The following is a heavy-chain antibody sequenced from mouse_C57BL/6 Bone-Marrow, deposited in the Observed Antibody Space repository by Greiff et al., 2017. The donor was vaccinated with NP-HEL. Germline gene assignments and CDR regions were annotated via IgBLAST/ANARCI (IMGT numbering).Heavy chain of an antibody. Sequence: VKLVESGPGLVAPSQSLSITCTVSGFSLTSYAISWVRQPPGKGLEWLGVIWTGGGTNYNSALKSRLSISKDNSKSQVFLKMNSLQTDDTARYYCARIYYYGSSQYFDYWGQGTTLTVSS. D-gene: IGHD1-1*01. V-gene: IGHV2-9-1*01. CDR3: ARIYYYGSSQYFDY. CDR1: GFSLTSYA. J-gene: IGHJ2*01. CDR2: IWTGGGT.